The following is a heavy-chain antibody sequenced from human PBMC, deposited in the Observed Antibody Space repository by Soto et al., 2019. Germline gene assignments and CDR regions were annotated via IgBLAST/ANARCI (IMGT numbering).Heavy chain of an antibody. J-gene: IGHJ6*02. V-gene: IGHV3-21*01. CDR1: GFTLSSYA. D-gene: IGHD4-4*01. CDR2: ISVIGDHT. Sequence: SLRLSCGASGFTLSSYAFNWVRQAPGKGLEWVSSISVIGDHTFYADSVKGRFTISRDNAKNSLFLELTSLRADDTAVYFCARDSKNRQEGMDVWGQGXTVTVYS. CDR3: ARDSKNRQEGMDV.